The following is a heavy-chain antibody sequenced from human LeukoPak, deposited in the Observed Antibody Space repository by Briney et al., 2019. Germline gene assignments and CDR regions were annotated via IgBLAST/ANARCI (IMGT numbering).Heavy chain of an antibody. J-gene: IGHJ4*02. CDR2: ISWNSGSI. CDR1: GFTFDDYA. CDR3: AKGQPTRYSSSWYFDY. Sequence: SGGSLRLSCAAPGFTFDDYAMHWVRQAPGKGLEWVSGISWNSGSIGYADSVKGRFTISRDNAKNSLYLQMNSLRAEDTALYYCAKGQPTRYSSSWYFDYWGQGTLVTVSS. V-gene: IGHV3-9*01. D-gene: IGHD6-13*01.